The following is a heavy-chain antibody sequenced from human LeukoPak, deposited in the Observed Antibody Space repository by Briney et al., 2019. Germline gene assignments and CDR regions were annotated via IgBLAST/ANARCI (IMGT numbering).Heavy chain of an antibody. CDR1: GESFSGYY. CDR2: INHSGRT. CDR3: ARDVCFDY. D-gene: IGHD2-8*01. J-gene: IGHJ4*02. V-gene: IGHV4-34*01. Sequence: SETLSLTCTVYGESFSGYYWSWLRQPPGKGVEWIEEINHSGRTNYNPSLKSRVTISVDTSKNQFSLKTSSVTAADTAVYYFARDVCFDYWGQGTLVTVSS.